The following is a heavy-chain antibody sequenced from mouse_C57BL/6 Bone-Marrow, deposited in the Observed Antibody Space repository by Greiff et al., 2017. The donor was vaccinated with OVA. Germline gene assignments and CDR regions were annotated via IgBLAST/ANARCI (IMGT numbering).Heavy chain of an antibody. CDR2: IYPGSGST. V-gene: IGHV1-55*01. Sequence: QVQLQQPGAELVKPGASVKMSCKASGYTFTSYWITWVKQRPGQGLEWIGDIYPGSGSTNYNEKFKSKAILTVDTSSSTAYMQLSSLTSEDSAVYYCARSSYYGSSLDYWGQGTTLTVSS. D-gene: IGHD1-1*01. CDR1: GYTFTSYW. CDR3: ARSSYYGSSLDY. J-gene: IGHJ2*01.